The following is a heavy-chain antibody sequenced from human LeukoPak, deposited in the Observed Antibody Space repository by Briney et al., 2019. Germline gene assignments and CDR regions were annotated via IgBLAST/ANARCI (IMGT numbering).Heavy chain of an antibody. CDR1: GFTFSSYS. CDR2: ISGSGGST. Sequence: PGGSLRLSCAASGFTFSSYSMNWVRQAPGKGLEWVSAISGSGGSTYYADSVKGRFAISRDNAKNSLYLQMNSLRAEDTAVYCCARVPTMEFGDYWGQGTLVTVSS. D-gene: IGHD3-10*01. J-gene: IGHJ4*02. CDR3: ARVPTMEFGDY. V-gene: IGHV3-21*04.